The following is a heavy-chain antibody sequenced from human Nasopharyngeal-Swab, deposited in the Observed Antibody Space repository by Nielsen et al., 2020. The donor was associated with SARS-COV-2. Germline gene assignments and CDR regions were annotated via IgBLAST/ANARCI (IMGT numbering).Heavy chain of an antibody. CDR2: IYSGGST. Sequence: GGSLRLSCAASGFTVSSNYMSWVRQAPGKGLEWVSVIYSGGSTYYADSVKGRFTISRDNSKNTLYLQMNSLRAEDTAVYYCVKEAVGVDPGYFHHWGQGTLVTVSS. CDR3: VKEAVGVDPGYFHH. V-gene: IGHV3-66*01. CDR1: GFTVSSNY. J-gene: IGHJ1*01. D-gene: IGHD1-26*01.